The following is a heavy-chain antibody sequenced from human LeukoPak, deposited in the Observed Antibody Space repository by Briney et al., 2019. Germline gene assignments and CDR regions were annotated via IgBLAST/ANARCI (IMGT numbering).Heavy chain of an antibody. CDR1: GYTFTGYY. V-gene: IGHV1-2*02. Sequence: GASVKVSCKASGYTFTGYYMHWVRQAPGQGLEWMGWINPNSGGTNYAQKFQGRVTMTRDTSISTAYMELSRLRSDDTAVYYCARDGWLMTNYYYYYYMDVWGKGTTVTVSS. J-gene: IGHJ6*03. CDR3: ARDGWLMTNYYYYYYMDV. CDR2: INPNSGGT. D-gene: IGHD5-18*01.